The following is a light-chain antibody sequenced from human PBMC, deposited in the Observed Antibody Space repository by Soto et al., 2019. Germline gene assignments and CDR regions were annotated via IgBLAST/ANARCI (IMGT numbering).Light chain of an antibody. CDR2: DVS. CDR1: QSVSES. V-gene: IGKV3-11*01. Sequence: DIVLTQSPATLSLSPGERATLSCRSSQSVSESLAWYQQKPGQAPRLLIYDVSYRATGIPVRFSGSGSGTDFTLTISSLEPEDFAVYYCQQRSDWLPITLGQGTRLEIK. CDR3: QQRSDWLPIT. J-gene: IGKJ5*01.